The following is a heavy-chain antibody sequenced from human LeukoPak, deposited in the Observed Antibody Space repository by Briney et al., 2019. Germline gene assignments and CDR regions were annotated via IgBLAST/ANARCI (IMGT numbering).Heavy chain of an antibody. J-gene: IGHJ4*02. V-gene: IGHV4-4*07. CDR2: IYTSGST. CDR1: GGSISSYY. Sequence: SETLSLTCTVSGGSISSYYWSWIRQPAGKGLEWIGRIYTSGSTNYNPSLKSRVTMSVDTSKNQFSLKLSSVTAADTAVYYCARVYYDYIWGSYLNFDYWGQGTLVTVPS. D-gene: IGHD3-16*02. CDR3: ARVYYDYIWGSYLNFDY.